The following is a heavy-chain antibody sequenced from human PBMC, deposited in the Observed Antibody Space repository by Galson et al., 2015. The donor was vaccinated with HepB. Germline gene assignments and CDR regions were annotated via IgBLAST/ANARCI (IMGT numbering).Heavy chain of an antibody. CDR3: ARGVLPPALDS. CDR2: IVPHSGAT. CDR1: GYTFSVFY. V-gene: IGHV1-2*02. Sequence: SVKVSCKASGYTFSVFYIHRVRQAPGQGLEWMGWIVPHSGATTYSQKFQGRVTMTRDTSINTVYMELSGLRSDDAAVYYCARGVLPPALDSWGQGTLVTVSS. J-gene: IGHJ4*02. D-gene: IGHD2-2*01.